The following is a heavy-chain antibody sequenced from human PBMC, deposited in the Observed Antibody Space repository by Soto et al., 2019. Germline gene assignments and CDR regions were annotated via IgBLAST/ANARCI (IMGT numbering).Heavy chain of an antibody. CDR1: GFTFSGSA. V-gene: IGHV3-73*01. CDR2: IRSKANSYAT. Sequence: GESLKISCAASGFTFSGSAMHWVRQASGKGLEWVGRIRSKANSYATAYAASVKGRFTISRDDSKNTAYLQMNSLKTEDTAVYYCRYSGYDGHDAFDIWGQGTMVTVSS. J-gene: IGHJ3*02. CDR3: RYSGYDGHDAFDI. D-gene: IGHD5-12*01.